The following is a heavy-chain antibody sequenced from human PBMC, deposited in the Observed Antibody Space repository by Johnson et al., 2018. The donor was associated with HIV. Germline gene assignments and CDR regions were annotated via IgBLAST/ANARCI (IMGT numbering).Heavy chain of an antibody. CDR3: TRELGEDDYDDSGGDAFDS. Sequence: EVQLVESGGGVVQPGGSLRLSCAASGFTVSSNSMTWVRQAPGKGLEWVSVIYSGGSTYYADSVKGRFTISRDNARNTLYLQMNSLRAEDTAVYYCTRELGEDDYDDSGGDAFDSGGQGTMVTVSS. J-gene: IGHJ3*02. V-gene: IGHV3-66*02. D-gene: IGHD3-22*01. CDR1: GFTVSSNS. CDR2: IYSGGST.